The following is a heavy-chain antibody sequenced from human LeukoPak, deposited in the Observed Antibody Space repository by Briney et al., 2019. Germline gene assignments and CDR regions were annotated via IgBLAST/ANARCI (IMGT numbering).Heavy chain of an antibody. Sequence: GGSLRLSCAASGFTFSSYWMSWVRQAPGKGLEWVANIKQDGSEKYYVDSVKGRFTISRDNAKNSLYLQMNSLRAEDTAVYYCASTTSSLIAFCFDYWGQGTLVTVSS. J-gene: IGHJ4*02. V-gene: IGHV3-7*03. D-gene: IGHD6-13*01. CDR3: ASTTSSLIAFCFDY. CDR1: GFTFSSYW. CDR2: IKQDGSEK.